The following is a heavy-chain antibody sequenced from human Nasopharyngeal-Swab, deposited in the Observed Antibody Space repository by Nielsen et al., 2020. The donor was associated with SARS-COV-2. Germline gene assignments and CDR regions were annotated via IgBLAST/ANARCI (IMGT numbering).Heavy chain of an antibody. Sequence: GGSLRLSCAASGFTFSSYSMNWVRQAPGKGLEWVSSISSSSSYIYYADSVKGRFTISRDNAKNSLYLQMNSLRAEDTAVYYCARDVPVGSSSWSGMDVWGQGTTVTVSS. CDR2: ISSSSSYI. J-gene: IGHJ6*02. CDR3: ARDVPVGSSSWSGMDV. V-gene: IGHV3-21*01. D-gene: IGHD6-13*01. CDR1: GFTFSSYS.